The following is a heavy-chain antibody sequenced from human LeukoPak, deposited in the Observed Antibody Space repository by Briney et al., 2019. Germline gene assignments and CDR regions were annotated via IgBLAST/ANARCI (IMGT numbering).Heavy chain of an antibody. CDR3: ARDHGGKVDRYFDL. Sequence: ASVKVSCKASGYPFASYGISWVRQAPGQGLEWMEWISAYKGNTNYAQKFQGRVTMTTDTSTSTAYMELRSLRSDDTAVYYCARDHGGKVDRYFDLWGRGTLVTVSS. J-gene: IGHJ2*01. CDR1: GYPFASYG. V-gene: IGHV1-18*01. D-gene: IGHD4-23*01. CDR2: ISAYKGNT.